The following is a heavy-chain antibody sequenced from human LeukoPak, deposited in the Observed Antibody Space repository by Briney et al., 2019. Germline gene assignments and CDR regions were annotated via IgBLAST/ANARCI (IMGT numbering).Heavy chain of an antibody. CDR2: ISGHQGNT. J-gene: IGHJ4*02. CDR3: ARSDLATITAGPFEY. CDR1: GYTFTNYG. D-gene: IGHD5-12*01. Sequence: GASVKVSCKASGYTFTNYGITWVRQAPGQGLEWMGWISGHQGNTKYAQSFQGRVTMTIDTSTSTAYMDLRSLRSDDTAIYFCARSDLATITAGPFEYWGQGTLVAVSS. V-gene: IGHV1-18*01.